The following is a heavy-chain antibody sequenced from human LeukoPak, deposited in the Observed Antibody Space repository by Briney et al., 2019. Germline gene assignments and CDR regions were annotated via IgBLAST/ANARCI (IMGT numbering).Heavy chain of an antibody. V-gene: IGHV1-18*01. D-gene: IGHD2-8*01. CDR2: ISAYTGNT. CDR1: GFTFTSYG. Sequence: GASVKVSCKASGFTFTSYGISWVRQAPGQGLEWMGWISAYTGNTNYAQKFQGRVTITADESTSTAYMELSSLRSEDTAVYYCARGVGYYYYYMDVWGKGTTVTVSS. CDR3: ARGVGYYYYYMDV. J-gene: IGHJ6*03.